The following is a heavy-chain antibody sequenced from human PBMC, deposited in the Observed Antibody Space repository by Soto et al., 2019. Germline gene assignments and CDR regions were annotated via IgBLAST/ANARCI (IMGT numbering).Heavy chain of an antibody. CDR3: AREVRYYGSSLLYFDY. J-gene: IGHJ4*02. CDR2: ISYDGSNK. D-gene: IGHD3-10*01. V-gene: IGHV3-30-3*01. Sequence: PGGSLRLSCAASGFTFSSYAMHWVRQAPGKGLERVAVISYDGSNKYYADSVKGRFTISRDNSKNTLYLQMNRLRVEDTAVYYCAREVRYYGSSLLYFDYCGQGTLVTVSS. CDR1: GFTFSSYA.